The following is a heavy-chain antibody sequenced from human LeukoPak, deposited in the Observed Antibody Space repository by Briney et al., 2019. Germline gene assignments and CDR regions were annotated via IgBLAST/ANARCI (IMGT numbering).Heavy chain of an antibody. Sequence: GGSLRLSCAASGFTFSSYSMNWVRQAPGKGLEWVSSISSSSSYIYYADSVEGRFTISRDNAKNSLYLQMNSLRAEDTAVYYCARVLAVAGHFDYWGQGTLVTVSS. CDR1: GFTFSSYS. J-gene: IGHJ4*02. D-gene: IGHD6-19*01. CDR3: ARVLAVAGHFDY. V-gene: IGHV3-21*01. CDR2: ISSSSSYI.